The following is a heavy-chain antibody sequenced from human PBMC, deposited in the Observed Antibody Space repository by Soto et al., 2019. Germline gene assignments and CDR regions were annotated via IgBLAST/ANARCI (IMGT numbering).Heavy chain of an antibody. CDR2: IGVSAGRT. V-gene: IGHV3-23*01. CDR3: AKGRVSTTAFVGFDY. D-gene: IGHD4-4*01. Sequence: EVQLLESGGGLVQPGGSLRLSCAASGFTFSSYVVTWVRQAPGKGLEWVSSIGVSAGRTYYADSVKGRFTISRDNSKNTLYLQMTSLRADDTAVYYCAKGRVSTTAFVGFDYWGQGTLVTVSS. J-gene: IGHJ4*02. CDR1: GFTFSSYV.